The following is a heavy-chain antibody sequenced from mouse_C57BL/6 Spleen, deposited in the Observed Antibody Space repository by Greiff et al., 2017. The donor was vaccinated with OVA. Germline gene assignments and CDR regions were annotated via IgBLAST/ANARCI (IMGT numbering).Heavy chain of an antibody. CDR3: AGGGFYFDY. V-gene: IGHV5-17*01. Sequence: DVHLVESGGGLVKPGGSLKLSCAASGFTFSDYGMHWVRQAPEKGLEWVAYISSGSSTIYYADTVKGRFTISRDNAKNNLFLQMTSLRSEDTAMYYCAGGGFYFDYWGQGTTLTVSS. CDR2: ISSGSSTI. J-gene: IGHJ2*01. CDR1: GFTFSDYG.